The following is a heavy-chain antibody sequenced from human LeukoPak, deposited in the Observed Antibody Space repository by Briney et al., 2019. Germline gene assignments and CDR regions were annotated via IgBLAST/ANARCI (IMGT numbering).Heavy chain of an antibody. CDR1: GFTFSSYA. CDR3: AKAGDIVVVVAALDYGMDV. Sequence: PGRSLRLSCAASGFTFSSYAMHWVRQAPGKGLEWVSIIYSDGSTFHADSVKGRFTISRDNSKNTLYLQMNSLRAEDTAVYYCAKAGDIVVVVAALDYGMDVWGQGTTVTVSS. J-gene: IGHJ6*02. CDR2: IYSDGST. V-gene: IGHV3-23*03. D-gene: IGHD2-15*01.